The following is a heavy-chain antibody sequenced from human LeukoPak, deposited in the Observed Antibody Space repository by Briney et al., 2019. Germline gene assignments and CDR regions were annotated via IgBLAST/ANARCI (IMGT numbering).Heavy chain of an antibody. CDR1: GFTFSSYW. CDR2: IKQDGSEK. J-gene: IGHJ6*03. Sequence: GGSLRLSCAASGFTFSSYWMSWVRQAPGKGLEWVANIKQDGSEKYYVDSVKGRFTISRDNAKNSLYLQMNSLRAEDTTVYYCARALGDNYYYYMDVWGKGTTVTVSS. CDR3: ARALGDNYYYYMDV. D-gene: IGHD3-16*01. V-gene: IGHV3-7*01.